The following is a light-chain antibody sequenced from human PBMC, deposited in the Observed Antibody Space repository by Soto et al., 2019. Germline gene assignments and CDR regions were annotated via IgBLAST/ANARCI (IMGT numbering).Light chain of an antibody. J-gene: IGKJ1*01. CDR1: QSLDTYT. Sequence: EIVLTQSPVTLSLSPGEKATLSCRASQSLDTYTLAWYQQKPGQAPRLLIYGASTRAAAIPDRFSGSGSGTDFTLTISRLEPEDFAVYYCQQYGSSGTFGQGTKVDIK. V-gene: IGKV3-20*01. CDR2: GAS. CDR3: QQYGSSGT.